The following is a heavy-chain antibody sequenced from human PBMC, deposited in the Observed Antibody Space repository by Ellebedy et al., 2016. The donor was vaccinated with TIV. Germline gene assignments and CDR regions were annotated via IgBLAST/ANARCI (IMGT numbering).Heavy chain of an antibody. D-gene: IGHD5-18*01. V-gene: IGHV1-69*13. CDR3: ALQQNRELWFESYNWFDP. CDR1: GGTFSSYA. Sequence: AASVKVSCKASGGTFSSYAISWVRQAPGQGLEWMGGIIPIFGTANYAQKFQGRVTITADESTSTAYMELSSLRSEDTAVYYCALQQNRELWFESYNWFDPWGQGTLVTVSS. J-gene: IGHJ5*02. CDR2: IIPIFGTA.